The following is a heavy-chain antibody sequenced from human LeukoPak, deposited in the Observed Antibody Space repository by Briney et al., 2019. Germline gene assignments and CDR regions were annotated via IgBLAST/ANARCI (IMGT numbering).Heavy chain of an antibody. CDR1: GFTFSSYA. J-gene: IGHJ4*02. Sequence: GTSLRLSCAASGFTFSSYAIHWVRQAPGKGLEWVAVISYDGSKKFYAHSVKGRFTISRDNSKNTLYLHMNSLRAEDTAVYYCARDSPYSGNYSPIDYWGQGTLVTVSS. CDR2: ISYDGSKK. CDR3: ARDSPYSGNYSPIDY. V-gene: IGHV3-30*04. D-gene: IGHD1-26*01.